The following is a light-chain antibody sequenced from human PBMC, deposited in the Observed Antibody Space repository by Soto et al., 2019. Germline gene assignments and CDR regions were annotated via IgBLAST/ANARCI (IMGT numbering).Light chain of an antibody. Sequence: EFLLTQSPSTLSLSPGEGVTLSCRGSQSVTVNSLAWYQQKPGKAPRLLIYAASTRAAAVPDRLTGSGSGTDLAITISRMENDEFGVYLCQQYSASTMTFGQGTGLEI. CDR3: QQYSASTMT. J-gene: IGKJ5*01. V-gene: IGKV3-20*01. CDR1: QSVTVNS. CDR2: AAS.